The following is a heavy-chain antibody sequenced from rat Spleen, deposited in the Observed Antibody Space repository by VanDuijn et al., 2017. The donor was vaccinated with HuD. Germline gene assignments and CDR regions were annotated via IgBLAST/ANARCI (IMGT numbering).Heavy chain of an antibody. CDR1: GFSLTSYS. D-gene: IGHD1-9*01. Sequence: QVQLKESGPGLVQPSQTLSLTCTVSGFSLTSYSVHWVRQPPGKGLEWMGRMRYNGDTSYNSALKSRLSISRDTSKSQVFLKIYSLQTEDTAIYFCTREGHTMDRATYWFAYWGQGTLVTVSS. J-gene: IGHJ3*01. V-gene: IGHV2-63*01. CDR2: MRYNGDT. CDR3: TREGHTMDRATYWFAY.